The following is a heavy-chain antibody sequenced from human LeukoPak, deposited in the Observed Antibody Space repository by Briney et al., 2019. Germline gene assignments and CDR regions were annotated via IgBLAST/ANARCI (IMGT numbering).Heavy chain of an antibody. J-gene: IGHJ4*02. CDR3: ARTIRYYYDSSGAYYFDY. Sequence: SETLSLTCTVSGGSISSYYWSWIRQTPGKGLEWIGYIYCSGSTNYNPSLKSRVTISLDTSKSQFSLRLSSVTAADTAMYYCARTIRYYYDSSGAYYFDYWGQGTLVTVSS. CDR1: GGSISSYY. D-gene: IGHD3-22*01. V-gene: IGHV4-59*08. CDR2: IYCSGST.